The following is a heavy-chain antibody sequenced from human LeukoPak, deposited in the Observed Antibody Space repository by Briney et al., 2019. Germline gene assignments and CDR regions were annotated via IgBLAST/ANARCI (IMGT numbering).Heavy chain of an antibody. D-gene: IGHD5-12*01. V-gene: IGHV3-15*01. CDR2: IKSKSDGETT. J-gene: IGHJ4*02. Sequence: GGSLRLSCAASGFTFSNAWMSWVRQAPGRGLEWVGRIKSKSDGETTDYAAPVKGRFTISRDDSRNTLYLQMNSLRAEDTAVYYCTRDSPGYGAYDFDWGQGTLVTVSS. CDR3: TRDSPGYGAYDFD. CDR1: GFTFSNAW.